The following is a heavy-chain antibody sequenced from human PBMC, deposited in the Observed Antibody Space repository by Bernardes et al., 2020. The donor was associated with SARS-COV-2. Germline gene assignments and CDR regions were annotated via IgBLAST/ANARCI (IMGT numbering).Heavy chain of an antibody. CDR1: GYMFSTYN. Sequence: ASVKVSCKASGYMFSTYNMHWVRQAPGQRLEWMGWIYGGNGNTKYSENFQDRVTITRDTSASTAYMELSSLRFEDTAVYYCVRDPPADILTGPPDYWVQGTLVTVPS. J-gene: IGHJ4*02. D-gene: IGHD3-9*01. CDR2: IYGGNGNT. CDR3: VRDPPADILTGPPDY. V-gene: IGHV1-3*01.